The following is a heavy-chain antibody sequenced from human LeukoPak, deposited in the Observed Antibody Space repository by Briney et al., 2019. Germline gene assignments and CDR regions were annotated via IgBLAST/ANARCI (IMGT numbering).Heavy chain of an antibody. D-gene: IGHD6-19*01. CDR3: ARHVEIAVAGPIEY. CDR2: IFFSGST. Sequence: KPSETLSLSCTVSGASISNSSDYWGWIRQPPGKGLEWIGSIFFSGSTYYNPSLKSRAAISVDSSKNQFSLKLSSVTAADTAFYYCARHVEIAVAGPIEYWGQGTLVPVSS. V-gene: IGHV4-39*01. CDR1: GASISNSSDY. J-gene: IGHJ4*02.